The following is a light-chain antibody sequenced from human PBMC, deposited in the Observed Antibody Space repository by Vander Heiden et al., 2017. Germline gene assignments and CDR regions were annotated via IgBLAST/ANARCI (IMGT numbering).Light chain of an antibody. Sequence: DIQMTPSPSSLSASVGDRVTITCRARQGISSYLNWYQQKPGKAPKLLIYDASSLESGVPSRFSGSGSGTDFTITISSLQPEDVATYYCQQDYSPPNTFGQGTKLEIK. CDR1: QGISSY. CDR2: DAS. CDR3: QQDYSPPNT. J-gene: IGKJ2*01. V-gene: IGKV1-39*01.